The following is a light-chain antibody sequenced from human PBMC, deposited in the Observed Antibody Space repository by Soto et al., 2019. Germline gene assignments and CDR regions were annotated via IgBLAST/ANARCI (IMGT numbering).Light chain of an antibody. CDR2: GAS. Sequence: EIVLTRSPGTLSLSPGERATLSCRASQSVSNNYLGWYQQKPGQAPRLLVYGASRRATGIPDRFSGSGSGTDFALTISGLEAEDFAVYYCQQYGNSLPWTFGQGTKV. CDR3: QQYGNSLPWT. J-gene: IGKJ1*01. CDR1: QSVSNNY. V-gene: IGKV3-20*01.